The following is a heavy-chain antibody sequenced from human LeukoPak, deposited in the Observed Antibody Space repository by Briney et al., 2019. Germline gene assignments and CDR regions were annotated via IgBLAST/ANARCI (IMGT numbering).Heavy chain of an antibody. CDR3: ARGYYGDYPMGFDY. CDR2: ISYDGSNK. D-gene: IGHD4-17*01. Sequence: GRSLRLSCAASGXTFSSYAMHWVRQAPGKGLEWVAVISYDGSNKYYADSVKGRFTISRDNSKNTLYLQMNSLRAEDTAVYYCARGYYGDYPMGFDYWGQGTLVTVSS. V-gene: IGHV3-30-3*01. J-gene: IGHJ4*02. CDR1: GXTFSSYA.